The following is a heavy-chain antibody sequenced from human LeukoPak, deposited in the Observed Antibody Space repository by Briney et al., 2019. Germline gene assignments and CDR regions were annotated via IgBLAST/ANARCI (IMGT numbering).Heavy chain of an antibody. J-gene: IGHJ4*02. CDR1: GESFSGYY. D-gene: IGHD6-13*01. CDR3: ARGGPGQQLVLVY. V-gene: IGHV4-34*01. CDR2: VNHSGST. Sequence: SETLSLTCAVYGESFSGYYWSWIRQPPRKGLEWIGEVNHSGSTNYNPSLKSRVTISVDTSKNQFSLKLSSVTAADTAVYYCARGGPGQQLVLVYWGQGTLVTVSS.